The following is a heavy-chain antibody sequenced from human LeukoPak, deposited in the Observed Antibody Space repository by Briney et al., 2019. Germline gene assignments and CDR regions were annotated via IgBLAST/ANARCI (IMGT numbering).Heavy chain of an antibody. D-gene: IGHD3-22*01. J-gene: IGHJ4*02. CDR3: ARSSGDSSGPLSY. Sequence: SLKVSCKASGGTFSSYAISWVRQAPGQGLEWMGRIIPIFGTANYAQKFQGRVTITTDESTSTAYMELSSLRSEDTAVYYCARSSGDSSGPLSYWGQGTLVTVSS. CDR1: GGTFSSYA. V-gene: IGHV1-69*05. CDR2: IIPIFGTA.